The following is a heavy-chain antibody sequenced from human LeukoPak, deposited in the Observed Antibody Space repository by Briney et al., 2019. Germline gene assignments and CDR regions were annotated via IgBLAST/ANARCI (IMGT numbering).Heavy chain of an antibody. CDR2: IIPIFGTA. Sequence: GASVKVSCKASGGTFISYGISWVRQAPGQGLEWMGGIIPIFGTANYAQKFQGRVTITADKSTSTAYMELSSLRSEDTAVYYCARDSSGYDSYFQYWGQGTLVTVSS. J-gene: IGHJ1*01. D-gene: IGHD5-12*01. CDR1: GGTFISYG. CDR3: ARDSSGYDSYFQY. V-gene: IGHV1-69*06.